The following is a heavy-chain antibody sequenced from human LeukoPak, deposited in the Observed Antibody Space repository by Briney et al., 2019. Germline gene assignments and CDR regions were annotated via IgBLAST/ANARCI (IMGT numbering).Heavy chain of an antibody. CDR2: INHSGST. CDR3: ARGRGAALYYYYYMDV. V-gene: IGHV4-34*01. J-gene: IGHJ6*03. D-gene: IGHD3-10*01. Sequence: SETLSLTCAVYGGSFSGYYWSWIRQPPGKGLEWIGEINHSGSTNYNPSLKSRVTISVDTSKNQFSLKLSSVTAADTAVYYCARGRGAALYYYYYMDVWGKGTTVTVSS. CDR1: GGSFSGYY.